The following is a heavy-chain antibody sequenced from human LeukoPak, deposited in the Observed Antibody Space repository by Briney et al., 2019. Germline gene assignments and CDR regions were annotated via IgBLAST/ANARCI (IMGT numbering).Heavy chain of an antibody. D-gene: IGHD6-19*01. J-gene: IGHJ4*02. CDR3: ARDFGYSSGWYYY. V-gene: IGHV1-2*02. CDR2: INPNSGGT. CDR1: GYTFTGYY. Sequence: ASVKVSCKASGYTFTGYYMHWVRQAPGQGLEWMGWINPNSGGTNYAQKFQGRVTMTRDTSISTAYMELSRLRSDDTAVYYCARDFGYSSGWYYYWGQGTLVTVSS.